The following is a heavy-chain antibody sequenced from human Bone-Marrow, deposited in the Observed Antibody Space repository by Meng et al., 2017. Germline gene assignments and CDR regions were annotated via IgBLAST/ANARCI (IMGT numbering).Heavy chain of an antibody. CDR1: GGSFSDYY. J-gene: IGHJ4*02. Sequence: QVQLQRRGAGLLKPSETLSLTCVVSGGSFSDYYWSWIRQPPGKGLEWIGEINHSGSTNYNPSLESRATISVDTSQNNLSLKLSSVTAADSAVYYCARGPTTMAHDFDYWGQGTLVTVSS. CDR3: ARGPTTMAHDFDY. CDR2: INHSGST. V-gene: IGHV4-34*01. D-gene: IGHD4-11*01.